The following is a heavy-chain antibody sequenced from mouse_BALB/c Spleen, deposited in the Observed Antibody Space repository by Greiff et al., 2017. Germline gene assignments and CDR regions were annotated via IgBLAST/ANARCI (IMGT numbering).Heavy chain of an antibody. V-gene: IGHV2-9*02. Sequence: VQLVESGPGLVAPSQSLSITCTVSGFSLTSYGVHWVRQPPGKGLEWLGVIWAGGSTNYNSALMSRLSISKDNSKSQVFLKMNSLQTDDTAMYYCAREIYYYGSSGGYFDVWGAGTTVTVSS. CDR3: AREIYYYGSSGGYFDV. D-gene: IGHD1-1*01. J-gene: IGHJ1*01. CDR1: GFSLTSYG. CDR2: IWAGGST.